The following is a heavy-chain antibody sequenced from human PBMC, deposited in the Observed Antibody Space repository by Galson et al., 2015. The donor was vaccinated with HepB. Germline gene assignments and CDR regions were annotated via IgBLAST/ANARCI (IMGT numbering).Heavy chain of an antibody. D-gene: IGHD5-18*01. CDR1: GGTFSSYA. CDR3: ARDLDGYSYGEPYAFDI. V-gene: IGHV1-69*13. J-gene: IGHJ3*02. CDR2: IVPIFGTA. Sequence: SVTVSCKASGGTFSSYAISWVRQAPGQGLEWMGGIVPIFGTANYAQKFQGRVTITADESTSTAYMELSSLRSEDTAVYYCARDLDGYSYGEPYAFDIWGQGTMVTVSS.